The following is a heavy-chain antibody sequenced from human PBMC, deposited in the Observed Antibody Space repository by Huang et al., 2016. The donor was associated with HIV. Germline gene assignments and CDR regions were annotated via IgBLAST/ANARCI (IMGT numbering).Heavy chain of an antibody. Sequence: QVHLEQWGAGLLESAETLSLTCAVYGGSLRDYYWSWLRQPPGKGLEWIGEINHRGSSNYTPSLRTRVSISLDGSKKQFSLKLKSVTDADTAIYYCARDATTNPRGWFDPWGQGTLVTGSS. CDR3: ARDATTNPRGWFDP. CDR2: INHRGSS. CDR1: GGSLRDYY. V-gene: IGHV4-34*02. D-gene: IGHD1-1*01. J-gene: IGHJ5*02.